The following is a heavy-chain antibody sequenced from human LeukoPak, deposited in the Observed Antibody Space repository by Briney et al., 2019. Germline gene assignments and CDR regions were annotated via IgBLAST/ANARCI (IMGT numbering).Heavy chain of an antibody. CDR3: ARDGTTVTTFGDEAFDI. J-gene: IGHJ3*02. CDR2: IKQDGSEK. D-gene: IGHD4-17*01. CDR1: GFTFSSYW. V-gene: IGHV3-7*01. Sequence: GGSLRLSCAASGFTFSSYWMSWVRQAPGKGLEWVANIKQDGSEKYYVDSVKGRFTISRDNAKNSLYLQMNSLRAEDTAVYYCARDGTTVTTFGDEAFDIWGQGTMVTVSS.